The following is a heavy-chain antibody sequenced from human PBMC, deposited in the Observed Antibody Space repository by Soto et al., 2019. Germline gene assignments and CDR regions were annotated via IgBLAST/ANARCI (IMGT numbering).Heavy chain of an antibody. CDR2: MNPNSGNT. J-gene: IGHJ4*02. CDR1: GYTFTSYD. D-gene: IGHD4-17*01. CDR3: ARGYRIVTTNLYYFDY. Sequence: GASVKVSCKASGYTFTSYDINWVRQATGQGLEWMGWMNPNSGNTGYAQKFQGRVTMTRNTSISTAYMELSSLRSEDTAVYYCARGYRIVTTNLYYFDYWGQGTLVTVSS. V-gene: IGHV1-8*01.